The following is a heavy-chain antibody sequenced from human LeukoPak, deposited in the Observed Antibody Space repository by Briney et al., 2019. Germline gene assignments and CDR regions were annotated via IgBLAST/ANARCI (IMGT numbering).Heavy chain of an antibody. J-gene: IGHJ4*02. CDR3: AIIASAGTFDY. CDR2: FDPQDRET. Sequence: ASVKVSCKVSVYTLTEIAMHWVRQAPGEGLEWMGGFDPQDRETVYAQKFQGRVTMTEDTSTDTAFMELSGLRSEDTALYYCAIIASAGTFDYWGQGALVTVSS. V-gene: IGHV1-24*01. D-gene: IGHD6-13*01. CDR1: VYTLTEIA.